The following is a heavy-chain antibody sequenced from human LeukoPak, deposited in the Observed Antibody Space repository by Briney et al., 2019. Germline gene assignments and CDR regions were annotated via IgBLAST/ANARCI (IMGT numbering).Heavy chain of an antibody. CDR2: IWYDGSNK. V-gene: IGHV3-33*08. D-gene: IGHD3-10*01. J-gene: IGHJ4*02. CDR3: AREFGGSGSYYNPDY. Sequence: PGGSLRLSCAASGFTFNSYSMHWVRQAPGKGLEWVAVIWYDGSNKYYADSVKGRFTISRDNSKNTLYLQMNSLRAEDTAVYYCAREFGGSGSYYNPDYWGQGTLVTVSS. CDR1: GFTFNSYS.